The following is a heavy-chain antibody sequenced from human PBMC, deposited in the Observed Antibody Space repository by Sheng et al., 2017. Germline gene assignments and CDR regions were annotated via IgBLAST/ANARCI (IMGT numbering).Heavy chain of an antibody. CDR2: IYHSGST. CDR3: ARKPWGGGYVY. Sequence: QVQLQESGPGLVKPSETLSLTCAVSGYSISSGYYWGWIRQPPGKGLEWIGSIYHSGSTYYNPSLKSRVTISVDTSKNQFSLKLSSVTAADTAVYYCARKPWGGGYVYWGQGNPGHRLL. J-gene: IGHJ4*02. V-gene: IGHV4-38-2*01. CDR1: GYSISSGYY. D-gene: IGHD6-25*01.